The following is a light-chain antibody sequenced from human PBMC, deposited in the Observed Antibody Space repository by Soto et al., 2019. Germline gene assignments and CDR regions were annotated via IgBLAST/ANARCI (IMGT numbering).Light chain of an antibody. V-gene: IGLV1-40*01. CDR2: ANT. J-gene: IGLJ2*01. CDR1: SSNIGAGYN. Sequence: QSVLTQPPSVSGAPGQRVTISCTGSSSNIGAGYNVHWYQQLPGTAPKLLIYANTNRPSGVPDRFSASKSGTSASLAITGLQAEDEADYYCQSYDSSVSGRGVVFGGGTQLTVL. CDR3: QSYDSSVSGRGVV.